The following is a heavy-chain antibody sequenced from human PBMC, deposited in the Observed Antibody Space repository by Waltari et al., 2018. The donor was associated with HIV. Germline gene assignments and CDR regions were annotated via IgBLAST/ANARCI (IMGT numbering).Heavy chain of an antibody. Sequence: EVQLVESGGGLVKPGGSLRLSWAASGFTFSNYIMNWVRQAPGKGLEWVSSIASSSTTYIYYRDSVKGRFTVSRDNAKNSLYLQMNSLRAEDTAVYYCAAEMATVYLDYWGQGTTVFVSS. CDR1: GFTFSNYI. V-gene: IGHV3-21*01. D-gene: IGHD5-12*01. J-gene: IGHJ4*02. CDR2: IASSSTTYI. CDR3: AAEMATVYLDY.